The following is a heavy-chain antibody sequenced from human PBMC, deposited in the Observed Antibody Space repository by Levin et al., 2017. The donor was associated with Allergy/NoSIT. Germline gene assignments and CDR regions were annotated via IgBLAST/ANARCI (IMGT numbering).Heavy chain of an antibody. V-gene: IGHV1-18*01. CDR3: ARFVVTPVSYFYMDV. CDR2: ISTHNGNT. Sequence: ASVKVSCKASGYTFKNYGISWVRQAPGQGLEWMGWISTHNGNTNYAQSFQGRVTMTTDTSTSTADMERRSLISDDTAVYYCARFVVTPVSYFYMDVWGKGTTVTVSS. J-gene: IGHJ6*03. CDR1: GYTFKNYG. D-gene: IGHD2-2*01.